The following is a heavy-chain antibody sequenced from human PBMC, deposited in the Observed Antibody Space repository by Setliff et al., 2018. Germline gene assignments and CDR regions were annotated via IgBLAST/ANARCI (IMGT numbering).Heavy chain of an antibody. CDR1: GYTFTSYD. CDR2: MNPNSGNT. Sequence: ASVKVSCKASGYTFTSYDINWVRQATGQGLEWMGWMNPNSGNTGYAQKFQGRVTMTRNTSISAAYMELSSLRSEDTAVYYCARLYYDYVWGSYRLYYYYGMDVWGQGTTVTVSS. CDR3: ARLYYDYVWGSYRLYYYYGMDV. D-gene: IGHD3-16*02. J-gene: IGHJ6*02. V-gene: IGHV1-8*02.